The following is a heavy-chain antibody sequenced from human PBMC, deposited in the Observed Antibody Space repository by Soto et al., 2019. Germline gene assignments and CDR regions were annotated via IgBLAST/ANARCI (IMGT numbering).Heavy chain of an antibody. CDR3: ARQPGYSYGYSHAFDI. Sequence: PGGSLGLSCAASGFTFSSYWMSWVRQAPGKGLEWVANIKQDGSEKYYVDSVKGRFTISRDNAKNSLYLQMNSLRAEDTAVYYCARQPGYSYGYSHAFDIWGQGTMVTVSS. CDR1: GFTFSSYW. J-gene: IGHJ3*02. D-gene: IGHD5-18*01. CDR2: IKQDGSEK. V-gene: IGHV3-7*01.